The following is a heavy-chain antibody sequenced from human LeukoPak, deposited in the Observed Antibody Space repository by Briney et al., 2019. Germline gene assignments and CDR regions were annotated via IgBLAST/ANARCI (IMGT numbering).Heavy chain of an antibody. CDR2: ISSSSGFI. V-gene: IGHV3-21*01. J-gene: IGHJ4*02. D-gene: IGHD6-19*01. Sequence: GGSLRLSCAASGFTFSSYGMNWVRQAPGKGLEWVSSISSSSGFIFYADSVKGRFTISRDNAKNSLYLQMNSLRAEDTAVYYCARSGGSGWYSDYWGQGSLVTVPA. CDR3: ARSGGSGWYSDY. CDR1: GFTFSSYG.